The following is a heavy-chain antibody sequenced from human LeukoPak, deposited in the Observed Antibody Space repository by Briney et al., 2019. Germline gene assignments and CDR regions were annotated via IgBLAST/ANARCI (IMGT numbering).Heavy chain of an antibody. J-gene: IGHJ3*02. CDR3: ARYKQWLDAFDI. CDR1: GYTLTELS. CDR2: FDPEDGET. V-gene: IGHV1-24*01. Sequence: ASVKVSCKVSGYTLTELSMHWVRQAPGKGLEWMGGFDPEDGETIYAQKFQGRVTMTRNTSISTAYMELSSLRSEDTAVYYCARYKQWLDAFDIWGQGTMVTVSS. D-gene: IGHD6-19*01.